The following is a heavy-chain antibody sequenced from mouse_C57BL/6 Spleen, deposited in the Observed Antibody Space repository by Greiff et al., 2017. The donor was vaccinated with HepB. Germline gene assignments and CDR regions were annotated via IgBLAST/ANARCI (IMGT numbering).Heavy chain of an antibody. V-gene: IGHV5-9*01. J-gene: IGHJ2*01. Sequence: EVQVVESGGGLVKPGGSLKLSCAASGFTFSSYTMSWVRQTPEKRLEWVATISGGGGNTYYPDSVKGRFTISRDNAKNTLYLQMSSLRSEDTALYYCARHVSYYFDYWGQGTTLTVSS. CDR2: ISGGGGNT. CDR3: ARHVSYYFDY. D-gene: IGHD6-2*01. CDR1: GFTFSSYT.